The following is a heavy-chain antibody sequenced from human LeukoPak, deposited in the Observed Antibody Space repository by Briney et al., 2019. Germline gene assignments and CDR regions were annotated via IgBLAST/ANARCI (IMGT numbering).Heavy chain of an antibody. CDR3: AKAPHGDYGFDY. J-gene: IGHJ4*02. V-gene: IGHV3-53*01. CDR1: GFTVHSNY. D-gene: IGHD4-17*01. CDR2: IDRSGVT. Sequence: GGSLRLSCAASGFTVHSNYMSWVRQAPGKGLEWVSVIDRSGVTHYADSVKGRFTISRDNSKNTLYLQMNSLRAEDTAVYYCAKAPHGDYGFDYWGQGTLVTVSS.